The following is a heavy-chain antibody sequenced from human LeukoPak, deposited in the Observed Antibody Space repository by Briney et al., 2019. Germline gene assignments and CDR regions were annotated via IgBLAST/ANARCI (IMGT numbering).Heavy chain of an antibody. Sequence: GGSLRLSCAASGFTFSDYYMSWIRQAPGKGLEWVSYISSSGSTIYYADSVKGRFTISKDNAKNSLYLQMNSLRAEDTAVYYCARGLFSSSWSEGFDYWGQGTLVTVSS. CDR1: GFTFSDYY. V-gene: IGHV3-11*01. CDR3: ARGLFSSSWSEGFDY. CDR2: ISSSGSTI. D-gene: IGHD6-13*01. J-gene: IGHJ4*02.